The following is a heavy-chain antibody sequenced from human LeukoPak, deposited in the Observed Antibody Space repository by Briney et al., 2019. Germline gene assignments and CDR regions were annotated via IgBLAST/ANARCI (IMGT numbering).Heavy chain of an antibody. CDR3: RRHSDYGDFYLFDY. V-gene: IGHV4-4*09. D-gene: IGHD4-17*01. CDR2: IYTSGSS. Sequence: SETLSLTCTVSGGSISSYYWSWIRQPPGKGLEWIGYIYTSGSSNYNPSLKSRGTISIDKSKNQISLKLSYVTAADTAVYYCRRHSDYGDFYLFDYWGQGTLVTVSS. CDR1: GGSISSYY. J-gene: IGHJ4*02.